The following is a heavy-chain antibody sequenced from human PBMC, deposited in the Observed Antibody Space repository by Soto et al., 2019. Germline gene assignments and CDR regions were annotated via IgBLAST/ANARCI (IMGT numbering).Heavy chain of an antibody. CDR1: GFTFSSYA. J-gene: IGHJ4*02. CDR3: VRGPEPRGVHSFDY. D-gene: IGHD3-10*01. CDR2: ISSSGSST. Sequence: PGGSLRLSCAASGFTFSSYAMSWVRQAPGKGLEWVSAISSSGSSTYYADSVKGRFTISRDNSKNTLYLQMNSLRAEDTAVYYCVRGPEPRGVHSFDYWGQGALVTVSS. V-gene: IGHV3-23*01.